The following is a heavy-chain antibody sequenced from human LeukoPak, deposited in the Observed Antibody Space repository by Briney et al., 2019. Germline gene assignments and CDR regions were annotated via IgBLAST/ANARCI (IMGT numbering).Heavy chain of an antibody. D-gene: IGHD3-10*01. CDR2: ISYDGSNK. CDR3: AKASGSPYYFDY. J-gene: IGHJ4*02. CDR1: GFTFSSYG. Sequence: GRSLRLSCAASGFTFSSYGMHWVRQAPGKGLEWVAVISYDGSNKYYADSVKGRFTISRDNSKSTLYLQMNSLRADDTAVYYCAKASGSPYYFDYWGQGTLVTVSS. V-gene: IGHV3-30*18.